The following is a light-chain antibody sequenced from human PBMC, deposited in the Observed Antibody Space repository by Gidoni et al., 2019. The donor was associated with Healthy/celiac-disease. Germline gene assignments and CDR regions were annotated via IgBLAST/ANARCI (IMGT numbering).Light chain of an antibody. CDR2: KAS. Sequence: DIQMTQSPSTLSASVGDRVTITCRASQSISSWLGWYQQKPGKAPKLLIYKASSLESGVPSRFSGSGPGTEFTLTISSLQPDDFATYYCQQYNSYPYTFGQGTKLEIK. J-gene: IGKJ2*01. CDR1: QSISSW. CDR3: QQYNSYPYT. V-gene: IGKV1-5*03.